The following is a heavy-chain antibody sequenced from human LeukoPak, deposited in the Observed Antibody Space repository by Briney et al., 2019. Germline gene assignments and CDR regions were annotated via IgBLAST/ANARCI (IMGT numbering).Heavy chain of an antibody. CDR2: IYHSGST. V-gene: IGHV4-30-2*01. CDR3: ARVVVITTDWYFDL. Sequence: SQTLSLTCAVSGGSISSGGYSWSWIRQPPGKVLERIGYIYHSGSTYYNPSLKSRVTISVDRSKNQFSLKLSSVTAADTAVYYCARVVVITTDWYFDLWGRGTLVTVSS. CDR1: GGSISSGGYS. D-gene: IGHD3-22*01. J-gene: IGHJ2*01.